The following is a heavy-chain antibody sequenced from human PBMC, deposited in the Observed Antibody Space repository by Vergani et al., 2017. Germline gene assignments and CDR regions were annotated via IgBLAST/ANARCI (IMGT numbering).Heavy chain of an antibody. D-gene: IGHD3-16*01. CDR1: GFTLSNYD. Sequence: QVQLVESGGGVVQRVGSLRLSCATSGFTLSNYDMQWIRQGPGKGLEFVAFIQFDGSNQYYADSVKGRFTLSRDFSKNTLYLQMNSLRTDDTATYYCAKHFSGWGIDYWGQGTQVIV. J-gene: IGHJ4*02. V-gene: IGHV3-30*02. CDR3: AKHFSGWGIDY. CDR2: IQFDGSNQ.